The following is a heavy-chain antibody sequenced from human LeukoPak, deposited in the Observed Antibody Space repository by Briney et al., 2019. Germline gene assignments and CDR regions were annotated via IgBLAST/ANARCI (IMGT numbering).Heavy chain of an antibody. J-gene: IGHJ3*02. CDR2: IYPGDSDT. CDR3: ARPLRNYDFWSGYYFDAFDI. CDR1: GYSFTSYW. Sequence: GESLQISCKGSGYSFTSYWIGWVRQMPGKGLEWMGIIYPGDSDTRYSPSFQGQVTISADKSISTAYLQWSSLKASDTAMYYCARPLRNYDFWSGYYFDAFDIWGQGTMVTVSS. D-gene: IGHD3-3*01. V-gene: IGHV5-51*01.